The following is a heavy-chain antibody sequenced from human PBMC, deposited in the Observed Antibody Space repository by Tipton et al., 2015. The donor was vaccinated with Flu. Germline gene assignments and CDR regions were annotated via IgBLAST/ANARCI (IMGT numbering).Heavy chain of an antibody. CDR3: AREDNNGMIYLGGWFDP. J-gene: IGHJ5*02. Sequence: QVQLVQSGAEVKKPGASVKVSCKTSGYIFTGHYMHWVRQAPGHVLEWMGRIDPDNGGTFYAQKFQGRVTMTSDTSISTAYMELSRLKSDGTPVYYCAREDNNGMIYLGGWFDPWGQGTLVTVSS. CDR1: GYIFTGHY. D-gene: IGHD3-16*01. CDR2: IDPDNGGT. V-gene: IGHV1-2*06.